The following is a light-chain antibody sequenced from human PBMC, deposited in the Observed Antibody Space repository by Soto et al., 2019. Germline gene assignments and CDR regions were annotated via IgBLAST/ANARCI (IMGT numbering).Light chain of an antibody. V-gene: IGLV2-23*01. Sequence: QSALTQPASVSGSPGQSITISCTGTSSDVASYKLVSWYQHHPGKAPKLMIYEANKRPSGVSSRFSGSKSANTASLTISGLQAEDEADYYCCSYAGSNTYVFGTGTKLPS. J-gene: IGLJ1*01. CDR3: CSYAGSNTYV. CDR2: EAN. CDR1: SSDVASYKL.